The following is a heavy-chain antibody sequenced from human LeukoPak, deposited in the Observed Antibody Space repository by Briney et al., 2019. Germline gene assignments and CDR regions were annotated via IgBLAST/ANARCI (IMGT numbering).Heavy chain of an antibody. CDR3: ARALRTPTVTRLFDY. V-gene: IGHV4-34*01. J-gene: IGHJ4*02. CDR2: INHSGST. D-gene: IGHD4-17*01. CDR1: GGSFSGYY. Sequence: MPSETLSLTCAVYGGSFSGYYWSWIRQPPGKGLEWIGEINHSGSTNYNPSLKSRVTISVDTSKNQFSLKLRSVTAADTAVYYCARALRTPTVTRLFDYWGQGTLVTVSS.